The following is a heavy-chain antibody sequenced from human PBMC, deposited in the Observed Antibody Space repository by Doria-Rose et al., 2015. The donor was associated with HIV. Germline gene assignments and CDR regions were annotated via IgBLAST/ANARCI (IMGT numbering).Heavy chain of an antibody. CDR1: GFSFESYA. D-gene: IGHD3-3*02. Sequence: VQLVQSGGGLVQPGRSLRLSCVGSGFSFESYAMHWVRLAPGNSLEWVAGISWDSGARGNADSVEGRFTISRDNAKTSVYREMRSLSPEDTAFYYCAKAPSIGPKYYFYMDVWGKGTSVTVSS. CDR3: AKAPSIGPKYYFYMDV. J-gene: IGHJ6*03. CDR2: ISWDSGAR. V-gene: IGHV3-9*01.